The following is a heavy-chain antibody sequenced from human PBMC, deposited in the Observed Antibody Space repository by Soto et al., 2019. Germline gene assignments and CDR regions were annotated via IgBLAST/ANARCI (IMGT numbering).Heavy chain of an antibody. V-gene: IGHV4-34*01. CDR2: INHSGST. CDR1: GGSFSGYY. CDR3: ARDLSGYSYGYEPINWFDP. J-gene: IGHJ5*02. Sequence: PSETLSLTCAVYGGSFSGYYWSWIRQPPGKGLEWIGEINHSGSTNYNPSLKSRVTISVDTSKNQFSLKLSSVTAADTAVYYCARDLSGYSYGYEPINWFDPWGQGTPVTVS. D-gene: IGHD5-18*01.